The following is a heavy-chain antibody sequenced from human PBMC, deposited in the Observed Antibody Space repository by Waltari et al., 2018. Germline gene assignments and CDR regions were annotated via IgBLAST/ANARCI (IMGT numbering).Heavy chain of an antibody. CDR2: IYHSGST. CDR3: ASFGVTTLGSFDY. D-gene: IGHD4-17*01. V-gene: IGHV4-38-2*01. Sequence: QVQLQESGPGLVKPSETLSLTCAVSGYSISSGYYWGWIRQPPGKGLEWIGSIYHSGSTYYNPSLKSRVTISVDTSKNQFSLKLSSVTAADTAVYYCASFGVTTLGSFDYWGKGTTVTVSS. CDR1: GYSISSGYY. J-gene: IGHJ4*03.